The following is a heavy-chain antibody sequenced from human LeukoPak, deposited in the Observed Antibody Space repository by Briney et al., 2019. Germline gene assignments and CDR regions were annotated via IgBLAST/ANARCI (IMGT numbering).Heavy chain of an antibody. D-gene: IGHD3/OR15-3a*01. V-gene: IGHV5-51*01. CDR3: AKDGHLGLNYGRPFDY. Sequence: GESLKISCKASGYSFGNYWIAWVRQMPGTGLEWMGIIYAGDSDTSYSPSFQGEVTISVDKSISTAYLQWSSLKTSDTAIYYSAKDGHLGLNYGRPFDYWGQGTLVTVSS. CDR2: IYAGDSDT. CDR1: GYSFGNYW. J-gene: IGHJ4*02.